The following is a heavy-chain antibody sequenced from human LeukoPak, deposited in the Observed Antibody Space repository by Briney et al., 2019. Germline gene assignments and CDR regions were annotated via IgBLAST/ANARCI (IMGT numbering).Heavy chain of an antibody. CDR2: IFRSGTT. J-gene: IGHJ5*02. V-gene: IGHV4-59*08. Sequence: SETLSLTCSVSGGSISNYYWSWVRQSPGKGLEWVGYIFRSGTTNYNPSLKSRVTISVDTSKNQFSLKLSSVTAADTAVYYCARVPTDYYGSGSYLDWFDPWGQGTLVTVSS. CDR3: ARVPTDYYGSGSYLDWFDP. D-gene: IGHD3-10*01. CDR1: GGSISNYY.